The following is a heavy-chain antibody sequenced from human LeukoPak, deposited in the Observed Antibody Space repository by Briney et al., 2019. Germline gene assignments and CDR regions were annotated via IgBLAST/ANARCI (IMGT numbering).Heavy chain of an antibody. CDR3: ASAGRGLRFPFDY. J-gene: IGHJ4*02. D-gene: IGHD5-12*01. CDR1: GFTFSSYG. V-gene: IGHV3-23*01. CDR2: ISGSGGST. Sequence: GGTLRLSCAASGFTFSSYGMIWVRQAPGKGLEWVSGISGSGGSTYVADSVKGRFTISRDNSKNTLYLQMNSLRAEDTAVYYCASAGRGLRFPFDYWGQGSLVTVSS.